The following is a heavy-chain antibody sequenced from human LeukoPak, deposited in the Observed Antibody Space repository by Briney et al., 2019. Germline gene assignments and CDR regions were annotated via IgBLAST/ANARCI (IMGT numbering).Heavy chain of an antibody. Sequence: PGGSLRLSCAASGFTFDDYAMHWVRQAPGKGLEWVSGISWNSGSIGYADSVKGRFTISRDNAKNSLYLQMGSLRAEDTALYYCAKDSTSAAAALFDYWGQGTLVTVSS. CDR2: ISWNSGSI. CDR1: GFTFDDYA. CDR3: AKDSTSAAAALFDY. J-gene: IGHJ4*02. V-gene: IGHV3-9*01. D-gene: IGHD6-13*01.